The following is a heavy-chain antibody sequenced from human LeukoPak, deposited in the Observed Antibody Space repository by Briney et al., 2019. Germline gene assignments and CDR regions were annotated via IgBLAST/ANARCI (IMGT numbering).Heavy chain of an antibody. CDR2: IYYSGST. CDR1: GGSISSSSYY. J-gene: IGHJ4*02. V-gene: IGHV4-39*02. D-gene: IGHD3-22*01. Sequence: LSETLSLTCTVSGGSISSSSYYWGWIRQPPGKGLEWIGSIYYSGSTYYNPSLKSRVTISVDTSKNQFSLKLSSVTAADTAVYYCAREIGVTLYYFDYWGQGTLVTVSS. CDR3: AREIGVTLYYFDY.